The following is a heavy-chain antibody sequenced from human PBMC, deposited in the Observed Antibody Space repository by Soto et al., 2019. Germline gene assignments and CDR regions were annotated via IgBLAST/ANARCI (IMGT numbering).Heavy chain of an antibody. CDR3: ARGGADIVVVVAATDFDYGMDV. D-gene: IGHD2-15*01. Sequence: ESGGGVVQPGRSLRLSCAASGFTFSSYGMHWVRQAPGKGLEWVAVIWYDGSNKYYADSVKGRFTISRDNSKNTLYLQMNSLRAEDTAVYYCARGGADIVVVVAATDFDYGMDVWGQGTTVTVSS. V-gene: IGHV3-33*01. CDR1: GFTFSSYG. J-gene: IGHJ6*02. CDR2: IWYDGSNK.